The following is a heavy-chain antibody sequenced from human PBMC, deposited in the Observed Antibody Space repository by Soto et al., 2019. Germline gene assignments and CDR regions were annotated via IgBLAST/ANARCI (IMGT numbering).Heavy chain of an antibody. Sequence: GGSLRLSCAASGFTFSSYAMSWVRQAPGKGLEWVSAISGSGGSTYYADSVKGRFTISRDNSKNTLYLQMNSLRAEDTAVYYCAKDTESWEWLRLFDYWGQGTLVTVSS. CDR2: ISGSGGST. J-gene: IGHJ4*02. CDR3: AKDTESWEWLRLFDY. D-gene: IGHD5-12*01. V-gene: IGHV3-23*01. CDR1: GFTFSSYA.